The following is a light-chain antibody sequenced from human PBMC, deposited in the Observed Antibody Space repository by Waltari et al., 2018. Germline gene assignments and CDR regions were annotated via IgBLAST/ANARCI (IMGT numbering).Light chain of an antibody. CDR2: GAS. J-gene: IGKJ1*01. CDR1: QSIRSN. CDR3: QQYDNWLGT. V-gene: IGKV3-15*01. Sequence: EIVMTQSPATLSVFPGERATISCRASQSIRSNLAWYQHKPGQAPRLVIYGASTRATGIPARFSGSGSGTEYTLTISSLQSEDFAVYFCQQYDNWLGTFGQGTKVEIK.